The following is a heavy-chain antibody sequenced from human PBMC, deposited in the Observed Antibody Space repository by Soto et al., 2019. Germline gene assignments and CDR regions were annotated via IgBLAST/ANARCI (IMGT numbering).Heavy chain of an antibody. J-gene: IGHJ3*02. V-gene: IGHV3-21*01. D-gene: IGHD2-2*02. CDR2: ISSSSSYI. CDR3: ARGLVPAAILHAFDI. CDR1: EFTFRSYS. Sequence: GGSLRLSSAAAEFTFRSYSRNWVRKEPGKGLEWVSSISSSSSYIYYADSVKGRFTISRDNAKNSLYLQMNSLRAEDTAVYYCARGLVPAAILHAFDIWGQGTMVTVSS.